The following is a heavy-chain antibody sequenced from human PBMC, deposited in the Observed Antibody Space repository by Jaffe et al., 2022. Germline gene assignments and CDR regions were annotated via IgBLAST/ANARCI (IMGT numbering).Heavy chain of an antibody. J-gene: IGHJ2*01. Sequence: QLQLQESGPGLVKPSETLSLTCTVSGGSISSSSYYWGWIRQPPGKGLEWIGSIYYSGSTYYNPSLKSRVTISVDTSKNQFSLKLSSVTAADTAVYYCARLPSWLVKALDWYFDLWGRGTLVTVSS. CDR2: IYYSGST. CDR1: GGSISSSSYY. CDR3: ARLPSWLVKALDWYFDL. D-gene: IGHD6-19*01. V-gene: IGHV4-39*01.